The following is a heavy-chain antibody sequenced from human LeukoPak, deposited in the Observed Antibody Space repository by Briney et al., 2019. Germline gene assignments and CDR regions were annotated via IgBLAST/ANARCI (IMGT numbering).Heavy chain of an antibody. CDR3: AARERSVAVAGSIDY. CDR2: INPSGGST. Sequence: ASVKVSCKASGYTFTSYYMHLVRQAPGQGLEWMGIINPSGGSTSYAQKFQGRVTMTRDTSTSTAYMELSSLRSEDTAVYYCAARERSVAVAGSIDYWGQGTLVTVSS. CDR1: GYTFTSYY. D-gene: IGHD6-19*01. J-gene: IGHJ4*02. V-gene: IGHV1-46*01.